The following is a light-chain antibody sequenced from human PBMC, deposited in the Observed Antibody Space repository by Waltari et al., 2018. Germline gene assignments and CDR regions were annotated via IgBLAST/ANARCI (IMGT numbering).Light chain of an antibody. CDR3: TSYTTSNTLNWV. J-gene: IGLJ3*02. V-gene: IGLV2-14*03. Sequence: QSALTRPASVSGSPGQSITISCTGTNSDVGGYNYVSCSQQHPGKAPKLIIYDVNNRPSGVSNRFSASKSDNTASLTISGLQAEDEGDYYCTSYTTSNTLNWVFGGGTKLTVL. CDR1: NSDVGGYNY. CDR2: DVN.